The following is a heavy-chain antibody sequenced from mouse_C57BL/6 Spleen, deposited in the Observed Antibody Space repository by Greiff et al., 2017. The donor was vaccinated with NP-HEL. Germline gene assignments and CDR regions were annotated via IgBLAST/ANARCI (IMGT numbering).Heavy chain of an antibody. CDR2: INPNNGGT. D-gene: IGHD1-1*01. Sequence: EVQLQQSGPELVKPGASVKMSCKASGYTFTDYNMHWVKQSHGKSLEWIGYINPNNGGTSYNQKFKGKATLTVNKSSSTAYMELRSLTSEDSAVYYCARPFITTVVATILDYAMDYWGQGTSVTVSS. V-gene: IGHV1-22*01. CDR3: ARPFITTVVATILDYAMDY. CDR1: GYTFTDYN. J-gene: IGHJ4*01.